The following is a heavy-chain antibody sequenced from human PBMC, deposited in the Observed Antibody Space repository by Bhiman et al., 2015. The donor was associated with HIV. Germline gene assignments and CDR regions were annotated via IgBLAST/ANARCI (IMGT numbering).Heavy chain of an antibody. V-gene: IGHV3-66*02. Sequence: EVQLVESGGGLVKPGGSLRLSCAASGFTFSNAWMSWVRQAPGKGLEWVSVIYNSGGTYYADSVRGRFTISRDNSKNTLYLQMDSLRTEDTAVYYCARNHRSSNWLGIFYYYMDVWGKGTTVTVSS. J-gene: IGHJ6*03. CDR1: GFTFSNAW. D-gene: IGHD4-11*01. CDR3: ARNHRSSNWLGIFYYYMDV. CDR2: IYNSGGT.